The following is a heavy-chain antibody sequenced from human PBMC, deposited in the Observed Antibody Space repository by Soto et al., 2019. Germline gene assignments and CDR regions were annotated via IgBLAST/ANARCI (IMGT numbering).Heavy chain of an antibody. J-gene: IGHJ6*01. CDR1: DGSISTSDCR. V-gene: IGHV4-30-2*01. D-gene: IGHD3-3*01. Sequence: SQPKPVPNSVADGSISTSDCRWSWIRQPPGRGLECLGSIYHTGTTHYIPSLKNRLTMSLDKSKNQFSLDLTSVTAADTALYYCVRERAIFVVAPGGVVEVWGKGTTVPVSS. CDR2: IYHTGTT. CDR3: VRERAIFVVAPGGVVEV.